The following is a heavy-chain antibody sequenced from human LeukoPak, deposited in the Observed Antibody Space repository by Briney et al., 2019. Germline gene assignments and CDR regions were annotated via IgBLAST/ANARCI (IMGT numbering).Heavy chain of an antibody. V-gene: IGHV3-11*04. D-gene: IGHD3-9*01. CDR3: ASGPHYDIYTRDY. J-gene: IGHJ4*02. CDR2: ISSSGSTI. CDR1: GFTFSDYY. Sequence: GGSLRLSCAASGFTFSDYYMSWVRQAPGKGLEWVSYISSSGSTIYYAVSVKGRFTISRDNAKSSLYLQMNSLRAEDTAVYYCASGPHYDIYTRDYWGQGTLVTVSS.